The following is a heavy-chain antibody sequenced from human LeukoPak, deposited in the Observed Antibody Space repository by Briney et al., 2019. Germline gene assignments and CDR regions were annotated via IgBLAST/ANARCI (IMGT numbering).Heavy chain of an antibody. CDR2: IYYSGST. D-gene: IGHD3-16*01. J-gene: IGHJ3*02. CDR1: GGSISSYY. V-gene: IGHV4-59*08. Sequence: SETLSLTCTVSGGSISSYYWSWIRQPPGKGLEWIGYIYYSGSTNYNPSLKSRVTISVDTSKNQFSLKLSSVTAADTAVYYCASYTSPYDAFDIWGQGTMVTVSS. CDR3: ASYTSPYDAFDI.